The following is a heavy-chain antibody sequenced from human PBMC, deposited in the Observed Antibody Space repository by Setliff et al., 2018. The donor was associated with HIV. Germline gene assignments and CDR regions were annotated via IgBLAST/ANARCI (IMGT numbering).Heavy chain of an antibody. V-gene: IGHV3-23*01. J-gene: IGHJ4*02. CDR2: ITGSGSTT. CDR1: GFTYRTFS. Sequence: GESLKISCAASGFTYRTFSMSWVRQAPGKGLEWVSAITGSGSTTYYTDSVKGRFTISRDNSNNTLFLHMDNLRAEDTAIYYCAKSDYNYNNLAGPNYFDLWGQGTLVTVSS. CDR3: AKSDYNYNNLAGPNYFDL. D-gene: IGHD5-12*01.